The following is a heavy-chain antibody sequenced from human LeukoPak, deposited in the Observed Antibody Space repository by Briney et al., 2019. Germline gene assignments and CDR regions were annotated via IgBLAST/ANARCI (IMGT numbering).Heavy chain of an antibody. Sequence: SETLSLTCAVYGGSFSGYYWSWIRQPPGKGLEWIGEINHSGSTNYNPSLKSRVTISVDTSKNQFSLKLSSVTAADTAVYYCARGEDAFDIWGQGTMVTVSS. CDR3: ARGEDAFDI. CDR2: INHSGST. CDR1: GGSFSGYY. J-gene: IGHJ3*02. V-gene: IGHV4-34*01.